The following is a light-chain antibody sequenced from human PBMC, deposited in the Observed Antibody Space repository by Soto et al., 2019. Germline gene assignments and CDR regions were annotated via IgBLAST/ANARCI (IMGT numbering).Light chain of an antibody. J-gene: IGLJ2*01. V-gene: IGLV1-44*01. CDR2: GHN. CDR1: TSNIGRND. Sequence: QSVLTQPPSASGTPGQRVSISCSGSTSNIGRNDVNWYQQLPGTAPKLLIYGHNQRPSGVPERFSGSKSGTSASLAISGLQSEDVADYYCASWDDSLNAPVFGGGTKLTVL. CDR3: ASWDDSLNAPV.